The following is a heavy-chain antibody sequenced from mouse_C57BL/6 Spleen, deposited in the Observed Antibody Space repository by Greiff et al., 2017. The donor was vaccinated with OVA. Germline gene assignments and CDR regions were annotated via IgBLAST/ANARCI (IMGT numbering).Heavy chain of an antibody. J-gene: IGHJ1*03. Sequence: EVQLQQSGPVLVKPGASVKMSCKASGYTFTDYYMNWVKQSHGKSLEWIGDINPYNGGTSYNQKFKGKATLTAEKSSSTAYMQLSSLTSEDSAVYFCARYHCRRYAGLWGTGPTLTVSS. D-gene: IGHD1-1*01. CDR3: ARYHCRRYAGL. CDR1: GYTFTDYY. V-gene: IGHV1-19*01. CDR2: INPYNGGT.